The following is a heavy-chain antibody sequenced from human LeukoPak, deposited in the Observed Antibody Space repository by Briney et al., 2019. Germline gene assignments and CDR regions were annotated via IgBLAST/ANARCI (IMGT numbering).Heavy chain of an antibody. CDR2: IKQDGSDE. CDR3: VAKPYTLDV. J-gene: IGHJ6*04. D-gene: IGHD3-16*01. Sequence: PGGSLRLSCAASGFTFSNCWMSWVRQAPGKGLEWVANIKQDGSDENYVDSVKGRFTISRDNAKNSLYLQMNSLRAEDTAVYYCVAKPYTLDVWGKGTTVTVSS. V-gene: IGHV3-7*01. CDR1: GFTFSNCW.